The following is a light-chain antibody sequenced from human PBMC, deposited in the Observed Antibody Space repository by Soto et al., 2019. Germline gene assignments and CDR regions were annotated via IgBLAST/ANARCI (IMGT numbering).Light chain of an antibody. Sequence: QSVLTQPPSVSAAPGLKVTISCSGSISNIGVNYVSWYQQAPGTAPKLLIYEHNKRPSGIPDRFSGSTSGTSATLGITGLQTGDGGDYYCATWDSNLRAVVFGGGTKLTVL. CDR3: ATWDSNLRAVV. V-gene: IGLV1-51*01. J-gene: IGLJ2*01. CDR1: ISNIGVNY. CDR2: EHN.